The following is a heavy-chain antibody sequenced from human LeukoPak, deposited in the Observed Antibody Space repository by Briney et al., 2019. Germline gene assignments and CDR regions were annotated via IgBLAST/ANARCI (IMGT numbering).Heavy chain of an antibody. D-gene: IGHD2-15*01. CDR3: ARAYCSGGSCPYWYFDL. J-gene: IGHJ2*01. Sequence: GGSLRLSCAASGFNFTMYWMRWVRQAPGKGLVWVSRINNDGSTTSHADSVKGRFTISRDNAKNTLYLQMNSLRAEDAAVYYCARAYCSGGSCPYWYFDLWGRGTLVTVSS. V-gene: IGHV3-74*01. CDR2: INNDGSTT. CDR1: GFNFTMYW.